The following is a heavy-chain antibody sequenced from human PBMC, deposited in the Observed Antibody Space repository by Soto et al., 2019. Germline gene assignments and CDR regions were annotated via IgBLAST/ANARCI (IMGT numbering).Heavy chain of an antibody. Sequence: SETLSLTCTVSGGSVSSGSYYWSWIRQPPGKGLDWIGYIYYSGSTKYNPSLKSRVTISVDTSKNQFSLKLSSGTAADTALYYCARAYYDFVWGSYPAYWGQGALVTVSS. V-gene: IGHV4-61*01. CDR3: ARAYYDFVWGSYPAY. CDR1: GGSVSSGSYY. D-gene: IGHD3-16*02. CDR2: IYYSGST. J-gene: IGHJ4*02.